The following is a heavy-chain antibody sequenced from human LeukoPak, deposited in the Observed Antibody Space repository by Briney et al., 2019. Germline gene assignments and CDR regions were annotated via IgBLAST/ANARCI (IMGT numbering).Heavy chain of an antibody. Sequence: PGGSLRLSCAVSGLTFSSSWMVWVRQAPGKGLEWVASINPDGNKKYSADSVKGRFTISRDNAENSLYLQMNSLRVEDTAFYYCARDLAYSRLDYWGQGMLVTVSS. D-gene: IGHD5-18*01. J-gene: IGHJ4*02. V-gene: IGHV3-7*01. CDR3: ARDLAYSRLDY. CDR1: GLTFSSSW. CDR2: INPDGNKK.